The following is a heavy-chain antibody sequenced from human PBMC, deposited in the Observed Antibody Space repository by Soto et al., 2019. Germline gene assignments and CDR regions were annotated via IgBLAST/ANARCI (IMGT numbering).Heavy chain of an antibody. CDR2: ISSNGGST. D-gene: IGHD3-10*01. CDR1: GFTFSSYA. CDR3: VPLYYYGSGT. V-gene: IGHV3-64D*06. Sequence: GGSLRLSCSASGFTFSSYARHWVRQAPGKGLEYVSAISSNGGSTYYADSVKGRFTISRDNSKNTLYLQMSSLRAEDTAVYYCVPLYYYGSGTWGQGTLVTVSS. J-gene: IGHJ4*02.